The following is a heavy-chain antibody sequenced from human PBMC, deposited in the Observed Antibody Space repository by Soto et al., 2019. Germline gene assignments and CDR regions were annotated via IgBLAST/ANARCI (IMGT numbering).Heavy chain of an antibody. V-gene: IGHV4-34*01. J-gene: IGHJ5*02. CDR1: GGSFSDYY. D-gene: IGHD3-3*01. Sequence: SETLSLTCAVYGGSFSDYYWSWIRQPPGKGLEWIGEINHSGSTNYNPSLKSRDTISVDKSKNQFSLKLRSVTAADTAVYYCARFITIFAWFDPWGKGTLVTVSS. CDR2: INHSGST. CDR3: ARFITIFAWFDP.